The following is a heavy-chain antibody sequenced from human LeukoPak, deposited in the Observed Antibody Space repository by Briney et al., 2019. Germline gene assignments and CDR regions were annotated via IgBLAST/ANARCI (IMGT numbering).Heavy chain of an antibody. Sequence: GASVRVSCKASGGTVSSYAIIWVRHAPGQGLEWMGGGIPISGTAIYAQKFQGRVTITAHESTSTAYMELSSLRSEDTAVYYCARANHRYSYGRPSYYFIDVWGKGTTVTVPS. CDR2: GIPISGTA. CDR3: ARANHRYSYGRPSYYFIDV. V-gene: IGHV1-69*13. D-gene: IGHD5-18*01. J-gene: IGHJ6*03. CDR1: GGTVSSYA.